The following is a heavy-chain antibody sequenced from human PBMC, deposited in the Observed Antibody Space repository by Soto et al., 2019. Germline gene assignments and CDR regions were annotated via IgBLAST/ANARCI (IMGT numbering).Heavy chain of an antibody. V-gene: IGHV3-30-3*01. CDR2: VSNDGNTK. J-gene: IGHJ4*02. Sequence: QVQLVESGGGVVQPGRSLRLSCAASGFTFSSHAMHWVRQAPGKGLEWVAVVSNDGNTKFYADSVKGRFTISRDNSKNALYLQMNSLRAEDTALYYCASPRIAAPNTPVDYWGQGPLVTVSS. CDR3: ASPRIAAPNTPVDY. D-gene: IGHD6-13*01. CDR1: GFTFSSHA.